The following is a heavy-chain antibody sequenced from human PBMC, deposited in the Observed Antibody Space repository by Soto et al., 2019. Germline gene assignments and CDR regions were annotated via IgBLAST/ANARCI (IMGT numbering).Heavy chain of an antibody. CDR3: VHWGYSGDYGGSLFDY. CDR1: GFSLSTSGVG. Sequence: QITLKESGPTLVKPTQTLTLTCTFSGFSLSTSGVGVGWIRQPPGKALEWLALIYWDDDKRYSPSLKSRLTITKDTSKNQVVLTMTNMDPVDTATYYCVHWGYSGDYGGSLFDYWGQGTLVTVSS. J-gene: IGHJ4*02. CDR2: IYWDDDK. D-gene: IGHD4-17*01. V-gene: IGHV2-5*02.